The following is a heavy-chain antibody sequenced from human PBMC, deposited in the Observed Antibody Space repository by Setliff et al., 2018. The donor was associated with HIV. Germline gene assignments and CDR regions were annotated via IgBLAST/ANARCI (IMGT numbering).Heavy chain of an antibody. CDR1: GFTFSTYG. D-gene: IGHD3-10*01. V-gene: IGHV3-74*01. CDR2: INGDGSDT. CDR3: ARDLPSVPELFDY. Sequence: ETLSLSCAASGFTFSTYGMHWVRQAPGEGLAWVARINGDGSDTSYLDSVKGRFIISRDNARNTLHLQMNSLRAEDTAVYYCARDLPSVPELFDYWGQGTLVTVSS. J-gene: IGHJ4*02.